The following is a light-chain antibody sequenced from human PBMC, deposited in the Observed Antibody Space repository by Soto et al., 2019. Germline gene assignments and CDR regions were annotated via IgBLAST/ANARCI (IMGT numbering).Light chain of an antibody. V-gene: IGKV1-5*01. CDR1: QSISSW. CDR3: QQYNSYPCT. Sequence: DIQMTQSPSTLSASVGDRVTITCRASQSISSWLAWYQQKPGKAPKLLIYDASSLESGVPSRFSGSGSGTEFTLTISSLQPDDFATYYCQQYNSYPCTLGQGTKLEIK. CDR2: DAS. J-gene: IGKJ2*02.